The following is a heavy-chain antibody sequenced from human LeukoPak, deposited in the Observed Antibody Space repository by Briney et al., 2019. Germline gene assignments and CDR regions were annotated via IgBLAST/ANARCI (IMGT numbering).Heavy chain of an antibody. J-gene: IGHJ4*02. CDR1: GGSISSHY. CDR3: ATGIAVADYYFDY. V-gene: IGHV4-4*07. Sequence: SETLSLTCTVSGGSISSHYWSWIRQPAGKGLEWIGRIYTSGSTNYNPSLKSRVTMSVDTSKNQFSLKLSSVTAADTAVYYCATGIAVADYYFDYWGQGTLVTVSS. CDR2: IYTSGST. D-gene: IGHD6-19*01.